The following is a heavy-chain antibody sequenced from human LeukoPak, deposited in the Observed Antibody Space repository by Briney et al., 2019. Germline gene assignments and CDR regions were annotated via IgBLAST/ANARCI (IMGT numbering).Heavy chain of an antibody. V-gene: IGHV4-59*08. Sequence: PSETLSLTCTVSGGSISSYYWSWIRQPPGKGLEWIAYIYYSGSTNYNPSLKSRVTMSVDTSKNQFSLKLSSVTVADTAVYYCARIYGDYSDFEYWSQGTLVTVSS. CDR1: GGSISSYY. D-gene: IGHD4-17*01. J-gene: IGHJ4*02. CDR2: IYYSGST. CDR3: ARIYGDYSDFEY.